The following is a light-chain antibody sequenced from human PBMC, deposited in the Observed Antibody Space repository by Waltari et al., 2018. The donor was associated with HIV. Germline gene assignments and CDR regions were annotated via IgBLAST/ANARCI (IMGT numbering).Light chain of an antibody. J-gene: IGLJ1*01. V-gene: IGLV1-47*01. CDR1: RSNIGSNY. Sequence: QSVLTQPPSASGTPGQRVTIPCSGGRSNIGSNYVFWYQLLPGTAPKLLVYRNDQRPSGVPDRLSGSKSGTSASLAISGLRSEDEADYYCAAWDDSLSGYVFGTGTKVTVL. CDR2: RND. CDR3: AAWDDSLSGYV.